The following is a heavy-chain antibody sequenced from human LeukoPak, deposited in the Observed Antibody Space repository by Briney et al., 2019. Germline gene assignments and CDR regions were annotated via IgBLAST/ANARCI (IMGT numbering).Heavy chain of an antibody. Sequence: GESLKISCKGSGYTFTSYWIGWVRQMPGKGLEWMGIIYPGDSDTRYSPSLQGQVTISADKSISTAYLQWSSLKASDTAMYYCARGGYSYGQNSGAFDIWGQGTMVTVSS. V-gene: IGHV5-51*01. CDR1: GYTFTSYW. D-gene: IGHD5-18*01. J-gene: IGHJ3*02. CDR2: IYPGDSDT. CDR3: ARGGYSYGQNSGAFDI.